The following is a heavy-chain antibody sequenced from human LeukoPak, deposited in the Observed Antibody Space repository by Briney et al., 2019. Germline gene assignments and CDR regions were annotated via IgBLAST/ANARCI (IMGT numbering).Heavy chain of an antibody. CDR1: GYTFTSYG. CDR2: ISAYNGNT. CDR3: AREGLVPAARSLLGPQNTNWFDP. V-gene: IGHV1-18*01. J-gene: IGHJ5*02. D-gene: IGHD2-2*01. Sequence: GASVKVSCKASGYTFTSYGISWVRQAPGQGLEWMGWISAYNGNTNYAQKLQGRVTMTTDTSTSTAYMELRSLRSDDTAVYYCAREGLVPAARSLLGPQNTNWFDPWGQGTLVTVSS.